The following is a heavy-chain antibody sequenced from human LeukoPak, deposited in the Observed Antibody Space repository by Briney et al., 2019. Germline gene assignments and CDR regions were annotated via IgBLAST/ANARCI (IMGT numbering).Heavy chain of an antibody. D-gene: IGHD6-13*01. Sequence: SETLSLTCSVSGGSITGYYWSWIRQPPGKGLEWIGYIYYSGVTNYNPSLKSRVTISVDTSKNQFSLNLSSVTATDTAVYYCARQNPAAAGQGLDYWGQGALVTVSS. CDR1: GGSITGYY. J-gene: IGHJ4*02. V-gene: IGHV4-59*08. CDR3: ARQNPAAAGQGLDY. CDR2: IYYSGVT.